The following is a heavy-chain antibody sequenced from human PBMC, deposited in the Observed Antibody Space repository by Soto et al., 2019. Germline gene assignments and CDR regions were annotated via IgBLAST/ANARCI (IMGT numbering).Heavy chain of an antibody. Sequence: GGSLRLSCAASGGPFSSYAMSWVRQATGKGLEWVSAISGSGGSTYYADSVKGRFTISRDNSKNTLYLQMNSLRAEDTAVYYYAKEPHIVVVPAAMVSFDYWGQGTLVTVSS. CDR1: GGPFSSYA. CDR3: AKEPHIVVVPAAMVSFDY. CDR2: ISGSGGST. V-gene: IGHV3-23*01. D-gene: IGHD2-2*01. J-gene: IGHJ4*02.